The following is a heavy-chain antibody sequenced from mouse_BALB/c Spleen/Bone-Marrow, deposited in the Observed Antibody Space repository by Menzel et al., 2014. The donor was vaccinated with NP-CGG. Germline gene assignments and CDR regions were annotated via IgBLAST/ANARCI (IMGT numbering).Heavy chain of an antibody. V-gene: IGHV4-1*02. CDR1: GFDFSRYW. CDR2: INPESSTI. Sequence: EVMLVESGGGLVQPGGSLKLSCAASGFDFSRYWMSWVRQAPGKGLEWIGEINPESSTINYTPSLKDKFIISRDNAKNTLFPQKSKKRSQETPLFYSARHPNNADLFFWGAETPLTASS. J-gene: IGHJ1*01. CDR3: ARHPNNADLFF. D-gene: IGHD1-3*01.